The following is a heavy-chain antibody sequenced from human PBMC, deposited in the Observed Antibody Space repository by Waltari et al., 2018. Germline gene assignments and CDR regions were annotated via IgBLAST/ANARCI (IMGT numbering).Heavy chain of an antibody. J-gene: IGHJ4*02. CDR3: ARETGGYDYDSSGYFDY. CDR2: IKTDGSEK. Sequence: EVQLVESGGGLVQPGGSLRLSCAASGFTFSSYGMSWVRQAPGKGLEWVANIKTDGSEKDYVDSVKGRFTISRDNAKNSLYLQMNGLRAEDTAVYYCARETGGYDYDSSGYFDYWGQGTLVTVSS. CDR1: GFTFSSYG. V-gene: IGHV3-7*01. D-gene: IGHD3-22*01.